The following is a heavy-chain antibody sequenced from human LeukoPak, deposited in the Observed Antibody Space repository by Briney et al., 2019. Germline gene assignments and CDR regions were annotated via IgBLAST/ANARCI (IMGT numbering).Heavy chain of an antibody. CDR1: GGTFSSYA. CDR2: ILPIFGTA. V-gene: IGHV1-69*13. Sequence: ASVKVSCKASGGTFSSYAISWVRQAPGQGLEWMGGILPIFGTANYAQKFQGRVTITADESTSTAYMELSSLRSEDTAVYYCARDPLFDWSKRGFDNWFDPWGQGTLVTVSS. CDR3: ARDPLFDWSKRGFDNWFDP. D-gene: IGHD3-9*01. J-gene: IGHJ5*02.